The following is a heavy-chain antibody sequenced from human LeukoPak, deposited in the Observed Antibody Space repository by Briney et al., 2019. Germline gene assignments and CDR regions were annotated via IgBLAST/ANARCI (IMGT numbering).Heavy chain of an antibody. CDR3: ASIPGWEGPLMVRGVSYGMDV. CDR1: GGTFSSYA. Sequence: GASVKVSCKASGGTFSSYAISWVRQAPGQGLEWMGGIIPIFGTANYAQKFQGRVTITADESTSTAYMELSSLRSEDTAVYYCASIPGWEGPLMVRGVSYGMDVWGQGTTVTVSS. D-gene: IGHD3-10*01. J-gene: IGHJ6*02. CDR2: IIPIFGTA. V-gene: IGHV1-69*01.